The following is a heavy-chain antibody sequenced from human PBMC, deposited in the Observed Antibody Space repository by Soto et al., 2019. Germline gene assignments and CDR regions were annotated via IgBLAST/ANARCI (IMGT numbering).Heavy chain of an antibody. CDR1: GYSFTSYW. CDR3: ARGGSSDWQVAFDF. Sequence: GESLKISCKGSGYSFTSYWIGWVRQMPGKGLEWMGIIYPGDSDTRYNPSPKSRVTISLDMSKNQISLKLTSVTAADTAVYYCARGGSSDWQVAFDFWGQGTMVTVSS. D-gene: IGHD6-19*01. CDR2: IYPGDSDT. V-gene: IGHV5-51*01. J-gene: IGHJ3*01.